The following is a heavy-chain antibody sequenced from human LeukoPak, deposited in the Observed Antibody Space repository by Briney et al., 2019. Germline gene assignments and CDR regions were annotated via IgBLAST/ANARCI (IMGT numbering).Heavy chain of an antibody. J-gene: IGHJ4*02. Sequence: PGGSLRLSCAASGFTFSSYAMHWVRQAPGKGLEWVAVISYDGSNKYYADSVKGRFTISRDNSKNTLYLQMSSLRAEDTAVYFCARDRIGGEEYWGQGTLVTVSS. CDR3: ARDRIGGEEY. CDR1: GFTFSSYA. D-gene: IGHD3-16*01. V-gene: IGHV3-30-3*01. CDR2: ISYDGSNK.